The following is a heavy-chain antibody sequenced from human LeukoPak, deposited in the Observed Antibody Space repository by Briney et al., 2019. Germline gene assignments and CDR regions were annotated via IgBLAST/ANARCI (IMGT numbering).Heavy chain of an antibody. J-gene: IGHJ4*02. D-gene: IGHD3-10*01. V-gene: IGHV3-48*04. Sequence: GGSLRLSWAASGFTFDDYAMHWLRQAPGKGLEWVAYITYGSDTIFYADSVKGRFTVSRDNAKNSLYLQMDSLRAEDTAVYYCARYHLGSYFRDPFDHWGQGTLVTVSS. CDR3: ARYHLGSYFRDPFDH. CDR1: GFTFDDYA. CDR2: ITYGSDTI.